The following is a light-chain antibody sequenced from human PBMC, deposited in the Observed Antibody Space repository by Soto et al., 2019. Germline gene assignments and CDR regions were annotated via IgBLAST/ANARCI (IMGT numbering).Light chain of an antibody. J-gene: IGLJ2*01. Sequence: QPVLTQSSSASASLGSSVKLTCTLSSGQSTYIIAWHQQQPGKAPRYLMKVERSGTYNRGSGIPDRFSGSSSGADRYLTVSNLQLEDEADYYCETWDNYTPVVFGGGTKLTVL. V-gene: IGLV4-60*02. CDR2: VERSGTY. CDR3: ETWDNYTPVV. CDR1: SGQSTYI.